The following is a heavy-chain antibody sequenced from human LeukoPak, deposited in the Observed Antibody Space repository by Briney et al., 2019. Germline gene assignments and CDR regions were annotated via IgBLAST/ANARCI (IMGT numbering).Heavy chain of an antibody. CDR1: GFTFSSYS. Sequence: GGSLRLSCAASGFTFSSYSMNWVRQAPGKGLEWVSSISISSSYIYYADSVKGRFTISRDNAKNSLYLQMNSLRAEDTAVYYCARDLSDSYGMDVWGQGTTVTVSS. J-gene: IGHJ6*02. CDR3: ARDLSDSYGMDV. V-gene: IGHV3-21*01. CDR2: ISISSSYI. D-gene: IGHD6-25*01.